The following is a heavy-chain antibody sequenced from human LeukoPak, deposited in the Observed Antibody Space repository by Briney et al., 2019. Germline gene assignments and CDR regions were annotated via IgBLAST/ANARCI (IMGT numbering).Heavy chain of an antibody. CDR2: ISGSGGER. Sequence: GGTLRLSCAASGFTFSNYGMSWVRQAPGKGLQWVSGISGSGGERYYTESVKGQFTISRDNSKNTLYLQMNSLRAEDTAVYYCAKDYYALLWFGEFNRKYYFDYWGQGTLVTVSS. D-gene: IGHD3-10*01. CDR1: GFTFSNYG. J-gene: IGHJ4*02. CDR3: AKDYYALLWFGEFNRKYYFDY. V-gene: IGHV3-23*01.